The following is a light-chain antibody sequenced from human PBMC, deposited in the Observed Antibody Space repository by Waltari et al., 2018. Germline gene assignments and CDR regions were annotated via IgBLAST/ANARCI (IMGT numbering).Light chain of an antibody. CDR1: RSNVGNTY. V-gene: IGLV1-47*01. Sequence: SVLTQPPSASGTPGQRVTISCSGRRSNVGNTYVYWYQQLPGTAPKLLIYRNNQRPSGVPDRFSGSKSGTSASLAISGLRSEDEADYYCAAWDDSLSGRVFGGGTKVTVL. CDR3: AAWDDSLSGRV. J-gene: IGLJ3*02. CDR2: RNN.